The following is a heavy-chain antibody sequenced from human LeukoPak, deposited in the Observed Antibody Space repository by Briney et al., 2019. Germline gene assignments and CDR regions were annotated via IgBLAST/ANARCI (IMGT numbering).Heavy chain of an antibody. Sequence: GRSLRLSCAASGFTFDDYAMHWVRQAPGKGLEWVSGISWNSGSIGYADSVKGRFTISRDNAKNSLYLQMNSLGAEDTALYYCAKAYSSGWYNGMDVWGQGTTVTVSS. J-gene: IGHJ6*02. CDR2: ISWNSGSI. V-gene: IGHV3-9*01. CDR3: AKAYSSGWYNGMDV. CDR1: GFTFDDYA. D-gene: IGHD6-19*01.